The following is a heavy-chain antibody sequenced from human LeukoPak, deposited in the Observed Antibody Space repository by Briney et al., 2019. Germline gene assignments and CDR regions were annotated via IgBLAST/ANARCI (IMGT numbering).Heavy chain of an antibody. CDR3: ARETDSTIFDY. D-gene: IGHD2-2*01. Sequence: GGSLRLSCAASGFTFSSYAMHWVRQAPGKGLEWVAVISYDGSNKYYADSVRGRFTISRDNAKNSLYLQMNSLRAEDTAVYYCARETDSTIFDYWGQGTLVTVSS. V-gene: IGHV3-30*04. CDR2: ISYDGSNK. CDR1: GFTFSSYA. J-gene: IGHJ4*02.